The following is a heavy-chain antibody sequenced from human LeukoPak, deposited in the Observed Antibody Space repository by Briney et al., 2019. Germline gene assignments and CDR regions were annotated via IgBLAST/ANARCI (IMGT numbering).Heavy chain of an antibody. CDR1: GGSISSGTYY. CDR3: ARYLGYYYYYMDV. CDR2: IYYSGST. Sequence: SETLSLTCIVSGGSISSGTYYWGWIRQPPGKGLEWIGNIYYSGSTYYNPSLKSRVTMSIDTSNNQFSLKLSSVTAADTAVYYCARYLGYYYYYMDVWGKGPTVTVSS. D-gene: IGHD3-16*01. V-gene: IGHV4-39*01. J-gene: IGHJ6*03.